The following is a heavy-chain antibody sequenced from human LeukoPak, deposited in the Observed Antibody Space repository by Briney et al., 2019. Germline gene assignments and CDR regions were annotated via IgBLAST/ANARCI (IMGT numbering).Heavy chain of an antibody. CDR3: AKDKEYCSGGSCYPLYYFDY. Sequence: GGSLRLSCAGSRFTFSSHGMHWVRQAPGKGLEWVSVISYDGNIKDYADSVKGRFTISRDNSKNTLYLQMNSLRAEDTAVYYCAKDKEYCSGGSCYPLYYFDYWGQGTLVTVSS. D-gene: IGHD2-15*01. CDR1: RFTFSSHG. J-gene: IGHJ4*02. CDR2: ISYDGNIK. V-gene: IGHV3-30*18.